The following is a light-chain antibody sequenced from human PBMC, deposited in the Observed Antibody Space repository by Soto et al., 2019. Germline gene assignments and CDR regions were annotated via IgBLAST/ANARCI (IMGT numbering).Light chain of an antibody. Sequence: SYELTQPPSVSVSPGQMARITCSGDALPKQYAYWYQQKPGQAPVLLIYKNSERPSGIPEPFSGSSSGTTVTLTISGVQAEDEADYYCQSADKSGTYVFGTGTKLTVL. CDR1: ALPKQY. V-gene: IGLV3-25*03. CDR2: KNS. J-gene: IGLJ1*01. CDR3: QSADKSGTYV.